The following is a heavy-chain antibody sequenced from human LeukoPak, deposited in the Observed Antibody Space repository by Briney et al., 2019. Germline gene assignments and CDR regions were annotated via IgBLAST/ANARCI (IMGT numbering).Heavy chain of an antibody. CDR2: INKKGGT. Sequence: SETLSLTCTVSSDSISSCDYYWSWIRQPAGKGLEFIGYINKKGGTFYNPPLRNRVSISIDTSKNQFSLKLTSVTAADTAVYFCAREHKSYGDYPYYFDSWGQGTLVTVSS. D-gene: IGHD4-17*01. CDR1: SDSISSCDYY. V-gene: IGHV4-30-4*01. CDR3: AREHKSYGDYPYYFDS. J-gene: IGHJ4*02.